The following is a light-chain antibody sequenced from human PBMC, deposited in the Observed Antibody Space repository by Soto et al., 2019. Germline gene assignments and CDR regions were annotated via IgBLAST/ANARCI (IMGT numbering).Light chain of an antibody. CDR1: QTIGSH. CDR2: AAS. J-gene: IGKJ5*01. CDR3: QQTYTAAN. V-gene: IGKV1-39*01. Sequence: DIQMTQSPSSLSASIGDRVTVTCRAGQTIGSHLNWYQQKPGKAPKLLIFAASNLQSGVPSRFSGSGSGTDFTLTINRLQPEDFATYYCQQTYTAANFGQGTRLEIK.